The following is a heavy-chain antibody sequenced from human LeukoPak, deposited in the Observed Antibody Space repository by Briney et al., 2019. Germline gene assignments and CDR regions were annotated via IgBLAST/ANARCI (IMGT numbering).Heavy chain of an antibody. J-gene: IGHJ4*02. CDR3: ARGLDY. V-gene: IGHV3-53*01. Sequence: GGSLRLSCAASGFTFSSYYMNWVRQAPGKELEWGSVIYTGGGRYYTDSVRGRFTISRDSSKKRGFLQMKSLRVEDTAVFYCARGLDYWGRGTLVTVSS. CDR2: IYTGGGR. CDR1: GFTFSSYY.